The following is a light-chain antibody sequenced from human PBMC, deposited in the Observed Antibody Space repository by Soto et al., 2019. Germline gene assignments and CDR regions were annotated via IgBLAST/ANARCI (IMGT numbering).Light chain of an antibody. CDR3: CSYAGSDVWV. CDR1: SSDVGGYNY. J-gene: IGLJ3*02. V-gene: IGLV2-11*01. CDR2: DVS. Sequence: QSALTQPRSVSGSPGQSVTISCTATSSDVGGYNYVSWYQQHPGKAPKLMIYDVSKRRSGVPDRFSGSKSGNTASLTISGLQAEDEADYYCCSYAGSDVWVFGGGTKLTVL.